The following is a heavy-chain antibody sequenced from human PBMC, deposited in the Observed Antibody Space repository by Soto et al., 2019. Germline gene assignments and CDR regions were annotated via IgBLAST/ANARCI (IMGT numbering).Heavy chain of an antibody. CDR3: ARKGVVGYGWLH. J-gene: IGHJ4*02. Sequence: QITLKESGPTLVKPTQTLTLTCTFSGFSLSTSGMGVGWIRQFRGKALEWLALIYWDDDKRYSPSLKIRLTFTKDTSKIQVVLTMTNMDPVDTATYYCARKGVVGYGWLHWGQRTLDTVSS. CDR2: IYWDDDK. D-gene: IGHD5-18*01. V-gene: IGHV2-5*02. CDR1: GFSLSTSGMG.